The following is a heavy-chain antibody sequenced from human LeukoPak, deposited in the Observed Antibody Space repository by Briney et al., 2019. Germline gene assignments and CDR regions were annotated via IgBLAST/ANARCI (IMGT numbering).Heavy chain of an antibody. V-gene: IGHV3-23*01. D-gene: IGHD3-22*01. CDR2: ISDNGVTT. CDR3: AKAIAYFDSRGSPQGAFDY. J-gene: IGHJ4*02. Sequence: PGGSLRLSCAASGFTFRVYSMSWVRQAPGKGLEWVSSISDNGVTTSYADSVKGRFTVSRDNSKNMVYLQMNSLRVEDTALYYRAKAIAYFDSRGSPQGAFDYWGQGTLVAVSS. CDR1: GFTFRVYS.